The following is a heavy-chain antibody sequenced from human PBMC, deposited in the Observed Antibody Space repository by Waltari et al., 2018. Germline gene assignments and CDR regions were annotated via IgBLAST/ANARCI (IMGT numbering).Heavy chain of an antibody. CDR1: GLIFSNYG. Sequence: DVQLLESGGGLVQPGGSLSLSCAASGLIFSNYGMNWVRQAPGKGLEWVSVIYSGGGSTFYADSVKGRFTISRDNSKNTVHVQLNSLRVEDTAVYYCAREGVATPGAFDVWGQGTKVIVS. CDR2: IYSGGGST. D-gene: IGHD5-12*01. CDR3: AREGVATPGAFDV. V-gene: IGHV3-23*03. J-gene: IGHJ3*01.